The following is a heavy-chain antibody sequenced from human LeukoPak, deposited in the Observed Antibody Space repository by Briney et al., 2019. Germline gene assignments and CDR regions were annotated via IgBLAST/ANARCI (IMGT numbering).Heavy chain of an antibody. V-gene: IGHV4-4*02. Sequence: SETLSLTCAVSGGSISSNNWWSWVRQPPEKGLEWIGEIYHSGSTNYNPSLESRVTISVDTSKNQFSLKLSSVTAADTAVYYCAREYSSGWSGTGYWGQGTLVTVSS. CDR1: GGSISSNNW. J-gene: IGHJ4*02. CDR3: AREYSSGWSGTGY. D-gene: IGHD6-19*01. CDR2: IYHSGST.